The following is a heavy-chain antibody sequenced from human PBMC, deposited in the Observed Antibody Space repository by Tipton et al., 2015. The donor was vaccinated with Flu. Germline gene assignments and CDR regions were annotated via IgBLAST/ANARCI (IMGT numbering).Heavy chain of an antibody. J-gene: IGHJ6*02. D-gene: IGHD1-1*01. V-gene: IGHV4-39*07. CDR2: IYYSGTT. CDR3: ARDLWNDRRAYYYYGVDV. Sequence: TLSLTCTVSGDSISTTIYYWGWVRQPPGKGLEWIGSIYYSGTTYYNPPLKSRVTISVDSSKDEFSLTLASLTAADTAVYYCARDLWNDRRAYYYYGVDVWGQGTTATVSS. CDR1: GDSISTTIYY.